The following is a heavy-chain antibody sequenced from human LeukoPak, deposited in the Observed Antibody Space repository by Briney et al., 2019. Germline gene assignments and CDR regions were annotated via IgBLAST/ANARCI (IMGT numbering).Heavy chain of an antibody. V-gene: IGHV4-59*08. J-gene: IGHJ4*02. Sequence: SETLSLTCTVSGGSISSYYWSWIRQPPGKGLEWIGYIYYSGSTTYNPSLKSRVTISVDASKSQFSLKLSSVTAADTVVYYCARHGVQYCSSTSCYLPSYFDYWGQGTLVTVSS. CDR1: GGSISSYY. CDR2: IYYSGST. CDR3: ARHGVQYCSSTSCYLPSYFDY. D-gene: IGHD2-2*01.